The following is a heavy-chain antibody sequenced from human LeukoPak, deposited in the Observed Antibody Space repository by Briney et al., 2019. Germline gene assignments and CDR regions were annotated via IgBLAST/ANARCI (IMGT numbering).Heavy chain of an antibody. D-gene: IGHD2-21*01. CDR2: IIPILGIA. V-gene: IGHV1-69*04. J-gene: IGHJ6*02. Sequence: SVKVSCKASGYTFTIYGISWVRQAPGQGREWMGRIIPILGIANYTQKFQGRVTITADKSTSTAYMELSSLRSEDTAVYYCASALVRTYYGMDVWGQGTTVTVSS. CDR1: GYTFTIYG. CDR3: ASALVRTYYGMDV.